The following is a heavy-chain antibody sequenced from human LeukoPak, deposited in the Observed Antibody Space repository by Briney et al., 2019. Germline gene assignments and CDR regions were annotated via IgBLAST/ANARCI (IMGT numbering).Heavy chain of an antibody. Sequence: PGGSLRLSCAASGFTVTSNYMTWVRQAPGKGLEWASVISSGGNTYYADSVKGRFTISRDNSKNTVYLQMSGLRAEDTAVYYCAREVRGYYFDYWGQGTLVPPPQ. D-gene: IGHD5-12*01. J-gene: IGHJ4*02. CDR3: AREVRGYYFDY. V-gene: IGHV3-53*01. CDR1: GFTVTSNY. CDR2: ISSGGNT.